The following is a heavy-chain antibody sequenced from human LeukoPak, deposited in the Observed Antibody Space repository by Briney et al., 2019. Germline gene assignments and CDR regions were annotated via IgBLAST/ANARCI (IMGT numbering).Heavy chain of an antibody. CDR2: MNPNSGNT. CDR3: ARAPTGFGGVIGYYYYYYMDV. D-gene: IGHD3-16*01. V-gene: IGHV1-8*01. Sequence: GASVKVSCKASGYTFTSYDINWVRQATGQGLEWMGWMNPNSGNTGYAQKFQGRVTMTRNTSISTAYMELSSLRSEGPAVYYCARAPTGFGGVIGYYYYYYMDVGGKGTTVTVSS. J-gene: IGHJ6*03. CDR1: GYTFTSYD.